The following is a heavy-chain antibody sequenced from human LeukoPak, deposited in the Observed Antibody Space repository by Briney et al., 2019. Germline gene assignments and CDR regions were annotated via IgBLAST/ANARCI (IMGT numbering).Heavy chain of an antibody. Sequence: GSLRLSCAASGFTFSSYAMSWVRQPPGKGLEWIGSIYYSGSTYYNPSLKSRVTISVDTSKNQFSLKLSSVTAADTAVYYCARLGDGRLLWFGELLPYFDYWGQGTLVTVSS. D-gene: IGHD3-10*01. J-gene: IGHJ4*02. CDR2: IYYSGST. CDR3: ARLGDGRLLWFGELLPYFDY. V-gene: IGHV4-39*01. CDR1: GFTFSSYA.